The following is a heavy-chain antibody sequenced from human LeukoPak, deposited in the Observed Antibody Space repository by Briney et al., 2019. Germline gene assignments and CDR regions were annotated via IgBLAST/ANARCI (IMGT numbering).Heavy chain of an antibody. J-gene: IGHJ6*03. V-gene: IGHV4-34*01. D-gene: IGHD2-15*01. CDR3: ARVPAVAATYYYYYYMDV. CDR1: GGSFTEPY. Sequence: SETLSLTCAVYGGSFTEPYWTWLRLSPGKGLEWIGEVNHFETTNYNPSLKSRVTVSVDKSKNQFSLKLSSVTAADTAVYYCARVPAVAATYYYYYYMDVWGKGTTVTISS. CDR2: VNHFETT.